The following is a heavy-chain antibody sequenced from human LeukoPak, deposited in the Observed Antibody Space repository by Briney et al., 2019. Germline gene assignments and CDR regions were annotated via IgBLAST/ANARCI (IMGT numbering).Heavy chain of an antibody. Sequence: SETLSLTCAVYGGSFSGYYWSWIRQPPGKGLEWIGEINHSGSTNYNPSLKSRVTISVDTSKNQFSLKLSAVTAADTAVYDCARVRWPRLRAFDYWGQGTLVTVSS. CDR2: INHSGST. CDR1: GGSFSGYY. CDR3: ARVRWPRLRAFDY. D-gene: IGHD2-15*01. V-gene: IGHV4-34*01. J-gene: IGHJ4*02.